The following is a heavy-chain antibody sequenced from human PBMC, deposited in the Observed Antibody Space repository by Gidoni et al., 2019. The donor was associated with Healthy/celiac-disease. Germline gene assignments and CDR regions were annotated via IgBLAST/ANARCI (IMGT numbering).Heavy chain of an antibody. Sequence: QVQLQESGPGLVKPSQTLSLPCTVSGGSISSGDYYWSWIRQPPGKGLEWMGNHYYSGSTYYNPSLKSRVTISGDTSKNQLSLKLSSVTAADTAVYYCARAGVVDTAMAVDYWGQGTLVTVSS. V-gene: IGHV4-30-4*01. CDR3: ARAGVVDTAMAVDY. CDR1: GGSISSGDYY. J-gene: IGHJ4*02. D-gene: IGHD5-18*01. CDR2: HYYSGST.